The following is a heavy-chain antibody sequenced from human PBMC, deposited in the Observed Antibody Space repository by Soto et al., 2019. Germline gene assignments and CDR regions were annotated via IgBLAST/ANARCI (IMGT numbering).Heavy chain of an antibody. CDR3: ARDSSSSSPLNAFDI. CDR2: ISAYNGNK. J-gene: IGHJ3*02. Sequence: ASVKLSCKASGYTFTSYGISWVRQAPGQGLERMGWISAYNGNKNYAQKLQGRVTMTTDTSTSTAYMELRSLRSDDTAVYYCARDSSSSSPLNAFDIWGQGTMVTVSS. D-gene: IGHD6-6*01. V-gene: IGHV1-18*01. CDR1: GYTFTSYG.